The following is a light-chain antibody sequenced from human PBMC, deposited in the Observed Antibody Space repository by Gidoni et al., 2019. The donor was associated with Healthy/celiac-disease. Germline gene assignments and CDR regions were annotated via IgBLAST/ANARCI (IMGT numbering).Light chain of an antibody. CDR3: QQRSNWSCS. J-gene: IGKJ2*04. Sequence: EIVYTQSPATLSLSPGERATLSCRASQSVSSYLAWYQQKPGQAPRLLIYDASNRATGIPARFSGSGSGTDFTLTISSLEPEEFAVYYCQQRSNWSCSFGQGTKLEIK. CDR2: DAS. V-gene: IGKV3-11*01. CDR1: QSVSSY.